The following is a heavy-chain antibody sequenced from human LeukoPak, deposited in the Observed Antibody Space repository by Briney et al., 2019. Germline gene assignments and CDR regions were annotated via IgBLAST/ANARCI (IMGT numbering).Heavy chain of an antibody. CDR1: GYTFTDYY. J-gene: IGHJ5*02. CDR3: ARVKALGIVGSTTVLDP. D-gene: IGHD1-26*01. Sequence: ASVKVSCKASGYTFTDYYIHWVGQAPGQGLEWMGWINPNSDGINYAQKFQGRVTMTRDTSISTAYMELSSLRSDDTAVYYCARVKALGIVGSTTVLDPWGQGTLVTVSS. V-gene: IGHV1-2*02. CDR2: INPNSDGI.